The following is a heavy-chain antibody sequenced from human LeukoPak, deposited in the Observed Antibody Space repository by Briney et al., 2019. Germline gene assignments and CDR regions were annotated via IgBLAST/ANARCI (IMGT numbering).Heavy chain of an antibody. CDR3: AKDPLSYYDSSGYPIDDAFDI. D-gene: IGHD3-22*01. V-gene: IGHV3-23*01. Sequence: GASVKVSCKASGYTFSSYAMSWVRQAPGKGLEWVSAISGSGGSTYYADSVKGRFTISRDNSKNTLYLQMNSLRAEDTAVYYCAKDPLSYYDSSGYPIDDAFDIWGQGTMVTVSS. CDR2: ISGSGGST. CDR1: GYTFSSYA. J-gene: IGHJ3*02.